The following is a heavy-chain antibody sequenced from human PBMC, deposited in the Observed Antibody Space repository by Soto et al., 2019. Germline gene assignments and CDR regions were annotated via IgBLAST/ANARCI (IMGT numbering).Heavy chain of an antibody. Sequence: QITLKESGPTLVKPTQTLTLTCTFSGFSLSTSGVGVGWIRQPPGKALEWLALIYWDDDKRYSPSLKSRLTITKDTSKNQDVLTMTDMDPVDTAAWYCAHGLRFLAAVFDWFDPWGQGTLVTDSS. J-gene: IGHJ5*02. CDR1: GFSLSTSGVG. D-gene: IGHD3-3*01. CDR2: IYWDDDK. CDR3: AHGLRFLAAVFDWFDP. V-gene: IGHV2-5*02.